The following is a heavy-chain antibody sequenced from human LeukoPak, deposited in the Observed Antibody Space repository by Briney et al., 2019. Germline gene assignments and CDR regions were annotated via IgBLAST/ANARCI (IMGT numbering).Heavy chain of an antibody. V-gene: IGHV4-4*07. Sequence: SETLSLTRTVSGVSISSYYWSWIRQPAGKGLEWIGRIYTSGSTNYNPSLKSRVTMSVDTSKNQFSLKLSSVTAADTAVYYCARERIVVVPAAMRWFDPWGQGTLVTVSS. CDR2: IYTSGST. CDR3: ARERIVVVPAAMRWFDP. J-gene: IGHJ5*02. D-gene: IGHD2-2*01. CDR1: GVSISSYY.